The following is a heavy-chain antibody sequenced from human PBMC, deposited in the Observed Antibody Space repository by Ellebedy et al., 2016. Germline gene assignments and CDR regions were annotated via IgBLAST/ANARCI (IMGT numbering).Heavy chain of an antibody. CDR2: INHSGST. Sequence: SETLSLXCAVYGGSFSGYYWSWIRQPPGKGLEWIGEINHSGSTNYNPSLKSRVTMSVDTSKNQFSLKLSSVTAADTAVYYCARSGVTLLDAFDIWGQGTMVTVSS. CDR3: ARSGVTLLDAFDI. D-gene: IGHD2-15*01. V-gene: IGHV4-34*01. CDR1: GGSFSGYY. J-gene: IGHJ3*02.